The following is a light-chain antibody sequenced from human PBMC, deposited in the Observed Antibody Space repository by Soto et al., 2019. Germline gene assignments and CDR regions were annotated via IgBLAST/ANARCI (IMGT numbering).Light chain of an antibody. CDR3: QQYYSWPPRYT. Sequence: DTVLTQSPVTLSVSPGDSAIFYCRASETVLKKLAWYQQKPGQPPRLLIYGASIRATGIPDRFAGDGSGTDFPLTINGLQSEDFGVYYCQQYYSWPPRYTFGQGTQLEI. CDR1: ETVLKK. CDR2: GAS. J-gene: IGKJ2*01. V-gene: IGKV3-15*01.